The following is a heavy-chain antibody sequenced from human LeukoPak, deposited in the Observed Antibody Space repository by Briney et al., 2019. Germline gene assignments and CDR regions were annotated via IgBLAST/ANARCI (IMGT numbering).Heavy chain of an antibody. Sequence: GGSLRLSCAASGFTFSSYAMSWVRQAPGKGLEWVSAIGASGGSTYYADSVKGRFTISRDNSKNTLYLQMNSLRAEDTAVYYCAKADCSSTNCPDKGYYYMDVWGKGTTVTVSS. CDR2: IGASGGST. V-gene: IGHV3-23*01. CDR3: AKADCSSTNCPDKGYYYMDV. D-gene: IGHD2-2*01. CDR1: GFTFSSYA. J-gene: IGHJ6*03.